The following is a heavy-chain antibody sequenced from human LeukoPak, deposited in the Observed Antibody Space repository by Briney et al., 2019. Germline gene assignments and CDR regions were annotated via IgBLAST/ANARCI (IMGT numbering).Heavy chain of an antibody. V-gene: IGHV3-7*01. D-gene: IGHD6-6*01. CDR2: IKQDGSEK. CDR3: ARGMEYSSSPGTNWYFDL. Sequence: GGSLRLSCTASGFTFSTYWMTWVRQAPGKGLEWVANIKQDGSEKYYVDSVKGRFTISRDNAKNSLYLQMNSLRAEDTAVYFCARGMEYSSSPGTNWYFDLWGRGTLVTVSS. J-gene: IGHJ2*01. CDR1: GFTFSTYW.